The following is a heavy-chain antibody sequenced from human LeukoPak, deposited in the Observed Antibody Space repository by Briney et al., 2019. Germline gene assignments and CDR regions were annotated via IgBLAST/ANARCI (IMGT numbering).Heavy chain of an antibody. CDR3: ARSGGYHSSAEGAY. D-gene: IGHD3-22*01. Sequence: GASVKVSCKASGYTFTSYGISWARQAPGQGLEWMGWISAYNGNTNYAQKLQGRVTMTTDTSTSTAYMELRSLRSDDTAVYYCARSGGYHSSAEGAYWGRGTLVTVSS. CDR2: ISAYNGNT. CDR1: GYTFTSYG. V-gene: IGHV1-18*01. J-gene: IGHJ4*02.